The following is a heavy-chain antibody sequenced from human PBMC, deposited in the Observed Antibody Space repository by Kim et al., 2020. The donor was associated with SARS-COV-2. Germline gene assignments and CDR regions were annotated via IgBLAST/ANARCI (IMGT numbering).Heavy chain of an antibody. CDR1: GFTFSNYA. Sequence: GGSLRLSFAASGFTFSNYAMTWVRQAPGKEMEWVSAISNGGDTYYADSVRGRFTISRDNSQGTLHLQMNSLRAEDTALYYCARGDGSGTYVHFDYLGQGT. J-gene: IGHJ4*02. V-gene: IGHV3-23*01. CDR3: ARGDGSGTYVHFDY. CDR2: ISNGGDT. D-gene: IGHD3-10*01.